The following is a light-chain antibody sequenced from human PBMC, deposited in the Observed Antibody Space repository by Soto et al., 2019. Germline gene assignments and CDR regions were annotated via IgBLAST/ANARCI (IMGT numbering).Light chain of an antibody. CDR1: ESIRSW. CDR2: KAS. J-gene: IGKJ4*01. CDR3: QQYSVFPLT. Sequence: DIQMTQFPSTLSASVGDRVTITCRASESIRSWLAWYQQKPGRAPKILIYKASSLQSGVPSRFTGSGSGTEFTLTISSLQPDDFATYYCQQYSVFPLTFGGGTKVEIK. V-gene: IGKV1-5*03.